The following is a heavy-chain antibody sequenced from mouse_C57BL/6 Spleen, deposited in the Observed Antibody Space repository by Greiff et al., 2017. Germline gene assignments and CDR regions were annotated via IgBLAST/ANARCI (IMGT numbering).Heavy chain of an antibody. V-gene: IGHV10-1*01. D-gene: IGHD2-4*01. Sequence: EVQLVESGGGLVQPKGSLKLSCAASGFSFNTYAMNWVRQAPGKGLEWVARIRSKSNNYATYYADSVKDRFTISRDDSESMLYLQMNNLKTEDTAMYYCVRQNYDGGYYYAMDYWGQGTSVTVSS. J-gene: IGHJ4*01. CDR1: GFSFNTYA. CDR3: VRQNYDGGYYYAMDY. CDR2: IRSKSNNYAT.